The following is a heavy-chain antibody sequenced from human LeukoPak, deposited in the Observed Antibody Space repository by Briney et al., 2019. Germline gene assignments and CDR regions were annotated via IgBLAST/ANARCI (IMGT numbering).Heavy chain of an antibody. CDR2: IYNSGST. V-gene: IGHV4-31*03. CDR3: ARGAPPDS. CDR1: GASFNTGDYY. Sequence: SETLSLTCIVSGASFNTGDYYWNWIRQHPGKGLEWIGYIYNSGSTYYNPSLKSRVTISVDTSKNHFSLRLTSVTAADSAVYYCARGAPPDSWGQGTLVTVSS. J-gene: IGHJ4*02.